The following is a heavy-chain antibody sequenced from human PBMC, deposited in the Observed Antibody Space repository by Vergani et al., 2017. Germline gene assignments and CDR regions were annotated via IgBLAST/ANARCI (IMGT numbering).Heavy chain of an antibody. Sequence: QVQLQESGPGLVKPSETLSLTCTVSGGSISSYYWSWIRQPPGKGLEWIGYIYYSGSTNYNPSLKSRVTISVEPSQNQFSLKLSSVTAADTAVYYCARQGIAVAGTVFHFDYWGQGTLVTVSS. V-gene: IGHV4-59*08. D-gene: IGHD6-19*01. CDR2: IYYSGST. J-gene: IGHJ4*02. CDR3: ARQGIAVAGTVFHFDY. CDR1: GGSISSYY.